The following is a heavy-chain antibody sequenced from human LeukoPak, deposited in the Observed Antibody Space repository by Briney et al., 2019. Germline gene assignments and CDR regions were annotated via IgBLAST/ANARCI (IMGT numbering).Heavy chain of an antibody. Sequence: PGGSLRLSCAASGFTFSSYGMHWVRQAPGKGLEWVAVIPYDGSNKYYADSVKGRFTISRDNSKNTLYLQMNSLRAEDTAVYYCAKVSGSTSSPSHWFDPWGQGTLVTVSS. CDR1: GFTFSSYG. D-gene: IGHD2-2*01. V-gene: IGHV3-30*18. CDR3: AKVSGSTSSPSHWFDP. CDR2: IPYDGSNK. J-gene: IGHJ5*02.